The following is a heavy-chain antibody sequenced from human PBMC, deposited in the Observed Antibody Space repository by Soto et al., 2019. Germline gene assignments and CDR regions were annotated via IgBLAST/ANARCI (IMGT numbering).Heavy chain of an antibody. Sequence: HPGGSLRLSCAASGFTLRSYGMHWVRQAPGKGLEWVASISETGDSKKYADSVKGRFTISRDNSKKKLYLQMKSLRAEDTAVYFCAKAFCDTATCLPSESWGQGTLVTVSS. CDR2: ISETGDSK. V-gene: IGHV3-23*01. J-gene: IGHJ5*02. CDR1: GFTLRSYG. D-gene: IGHD2-21*01. CDR3: AKAFCDTATCLPSES.